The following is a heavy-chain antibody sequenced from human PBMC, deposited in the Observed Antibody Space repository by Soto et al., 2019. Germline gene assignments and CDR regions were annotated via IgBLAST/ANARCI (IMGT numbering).Heavy chain of an antibody. V-gene: IGHV4-34*01. CDR2: INHSGST. Sequence: SETLSLTCAVYGGSFSGYYWSWIRQPPGKGLEWIGEINHSGSTNYNPSLKSRVTISVDTSKNQFSLKLSSVTAADTAVYYCAREWRGGCGNLAVSCLCYWIDAWGQGTPVTVSS. CDR1: GGSFSGYY. CDR3: AREWRGGCGNLAVSCLCYWIDA. J-gene: IGHJ5*02. D-gene: IGHD1-26*01.